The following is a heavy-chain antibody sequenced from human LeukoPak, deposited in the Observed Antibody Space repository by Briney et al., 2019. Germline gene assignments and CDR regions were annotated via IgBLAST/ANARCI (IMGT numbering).Heavy chain of an antibody. CDR1: GYSFPNYW. V-gene: IGHV5-51*01. J-gene: IGHJ5*02. CDR2: IYPGDSHT. CDR3: ARGPYAYTSSATLGSYNWFDP. Sequence: GEFLKISCKGSGYSFPNYWIGWVRQMPGKGLEWMGIIYPGDSHTRYSPSFQDQVTISVDKSISTAYLQWSSLKASDTAMYYCARGPYAYTSSATLGSYNWFDPWGQGSLVTVSS. D-gene: IGHD2-2*02.